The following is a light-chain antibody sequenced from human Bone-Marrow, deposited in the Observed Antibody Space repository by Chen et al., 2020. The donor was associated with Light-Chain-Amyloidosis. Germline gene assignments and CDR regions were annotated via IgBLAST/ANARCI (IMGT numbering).Light chain of an antibody. CDR1: QTISSH. CDR2: AAF. J-gene: IGKJ1*01. CDR3: QQSYRFPPT. V-gene: IGKV1-39*01. Sequence: DIQMTQSPSSLSASVGDRVTITCRASQTISSHLNWYQQKPGKAPRLLIYAAFSLQPGVPSRFSGSVFGTDFTLTISSLQPEDFAIYYCQQSYRFPPTFGQGTRV.